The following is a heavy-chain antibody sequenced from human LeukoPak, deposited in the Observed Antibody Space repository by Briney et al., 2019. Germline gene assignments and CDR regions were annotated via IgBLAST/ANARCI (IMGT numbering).Heavy chain of an antibody. CDR1: GYTFTSYG. Sequence: ASVKVSCKASGYTFTSYGISWVRQAPGQGLEWMGWINPNSGGTNYAQKFHGRVTMTRDTSISTAYMELSRLRSDDTAVYYCARVYYGSGSYYIPAFDIWGQGTMVTVSS. CDR2: INPNSGGT. CDR3: ARVYYGSGSYYIPAFDI. V-gene: IGHV1-2*02. J-gene: IGHJ3*02. D-gene: IGHD3-10*01.